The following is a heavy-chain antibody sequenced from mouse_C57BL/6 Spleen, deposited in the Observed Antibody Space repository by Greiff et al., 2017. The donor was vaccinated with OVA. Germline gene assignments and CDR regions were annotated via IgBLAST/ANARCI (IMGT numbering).Heavy chain of an antibody. CDR1: GYAFSSSW. J-gene: IGHJ1*03. CDR2: IYPGDGDT. V-gene: IGHV1-82*01. D-gene: IGHD3-1*01. CDR3: ARSGGYWYCDV. Sequence: QVQLQQSGPELVKPGASVKISCKASGYAFSSSWMNWVKQRPGKGLEWIGRIYPGDGDTNYNGKFKGKATLTADKSSSTAYMQLSSLTSEDSAVYFCARSGGYWYCDVWGTGTTVTVSS.